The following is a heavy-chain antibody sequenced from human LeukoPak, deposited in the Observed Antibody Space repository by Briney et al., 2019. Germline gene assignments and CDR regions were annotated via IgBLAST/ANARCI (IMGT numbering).Heavy chain of an antibody. CDR2: INHSGST. Sequence: SETLSLTCAVYCGSFSGYYWSWIRQPPGKGLEWIGEINHSGSTNYNPSLKSRVTISVDTSKNQFSLKLSSVTAADTAVYYCARRKKMYSSGWYRYWGQGTLVTVSS. CDR1: CGSFSGYY. CDR3: ARRKKMYSSGWYRY. J-gene: IGHJ4*02. V-gene: IGHV4-34*01. D-gene: IGHD6-19*01.